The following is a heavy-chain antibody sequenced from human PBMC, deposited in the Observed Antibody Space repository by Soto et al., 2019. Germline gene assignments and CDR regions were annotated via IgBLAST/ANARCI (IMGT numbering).Heavy chain of an antibody. CDR3: ARGPGDFWSGYFDY. Sequence: QVQLVQSGAEVKKPGASVKVSCKASGYTFTAYYMHWVRQAPGQGLEWMGWINPSSGGTNYAQKFQGGVIMTRDTSISTAYMELSRLSSDDTAMYYCARGPGDFWSGYFDYWGQGTLVTVSS. CDR2: INPSSGGT. D-gene: IGHD3-3*01. V-gene: IGHV1-2*02. CDR1: GYTFTAYY. J-gene: IGHJ4*02.